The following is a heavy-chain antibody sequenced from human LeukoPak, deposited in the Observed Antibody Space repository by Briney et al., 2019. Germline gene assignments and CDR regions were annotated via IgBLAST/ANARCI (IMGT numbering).Heavy chain of an antibody. CDR1: GFSLSTPEMC. V-gene: IGHV2-70*17. J-gene: IGHJ4*02. CDR3: ARMTPDSPSFDY. Sequence: SGPALVKPTQTLTLTCTFSGFSLSTPEMCVTWIRQPPGKALEWLARIDWDDDKFYSPSLRTRLTISKDTPKNQVVLRMTDMDPVDTGTYYCARMTPDSPSFDYWGQGALITVSS. CDR2: IDWDDDK. D-gene: IGHD2-15*01.